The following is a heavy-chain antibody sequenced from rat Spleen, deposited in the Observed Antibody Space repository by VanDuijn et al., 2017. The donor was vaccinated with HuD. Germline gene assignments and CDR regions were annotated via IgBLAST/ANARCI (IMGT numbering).Heavy chain of an antibody. CDR2: IWTGGST. D-gene: IGHD1-2*01. Sequence: QVQLKESGPGLVQPSQTLSLTCTVSGFSLTSYNVHWVRQPTGKGLEWMGVIWTGGSTDYNSALKSRLSISRDTSKSQVFLKMNSLQTEDIATYYCARDRGLGYSSGVMDAWGQGASVTVSS. J-gene: IGHJ4*01. CDR3: ARDRGLGYSSGVMDA. V-gene: IGHV2-30*01. CDR1: GFSLTSYN.